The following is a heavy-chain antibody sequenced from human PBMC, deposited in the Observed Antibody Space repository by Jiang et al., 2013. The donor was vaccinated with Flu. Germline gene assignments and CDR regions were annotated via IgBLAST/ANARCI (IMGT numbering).Heavy chain of an antibody. Sequence: WVRQAPGQGLEWMGWISPDNGNTNYAQNVQGRVTMTRDTSTSTAYMEVRSLRSDDTALYFCARMTTVTFGAFDIWGQGTMVTVSS. CDR3: ARMTTVTFGAFDI. CDR2: ISPDNGNT. D-gene: IGHD4-11*01. V-gene: IGHV1-18*01. J-gene: IGHJ3*02.